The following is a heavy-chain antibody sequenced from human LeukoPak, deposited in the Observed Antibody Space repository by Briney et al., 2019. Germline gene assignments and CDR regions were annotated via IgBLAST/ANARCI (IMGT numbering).Heavy chain of an antibody. CDR1: GYTSTSYA. J-gene: IGHJ5*02. D-gene: IGHD3-16*01. CDR3: ARRGGLGPFDP. V-gene: IGHV1-3*01. Sequence: ASVKVSCKASGYTSTSYAMHWVRQAPGQRLEWMGWINAGNGNTKYSQKFQGRVTITRDTSASTAYMELSSLRSEDTAVYYCARRGGLGPFDPWGQGTLVTVSS. CDR2: INAGNGNT.